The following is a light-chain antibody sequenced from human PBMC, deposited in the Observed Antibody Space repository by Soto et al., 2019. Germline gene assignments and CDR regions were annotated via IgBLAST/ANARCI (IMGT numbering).Light chain of an antibody. V-gene: IGLV2-23*02. Sequence: QSALTQPASVSGSPGQSITISCTGTSSNVGSYKLVSWYQQHPGKAPKLMIFEVNKRPSGVSNRFSGSKSGNTASLTISGLKVEDEADYYCYSYAGSHNVFGTGTKLTVL. CDR1: SSNVGSYKL. CDR3: YSYAGSHNV. CDR2: EVN. J-gene: IGLJ1*01.